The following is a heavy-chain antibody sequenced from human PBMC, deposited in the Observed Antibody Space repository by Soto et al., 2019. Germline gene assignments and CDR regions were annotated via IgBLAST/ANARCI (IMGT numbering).Heavy chain of an antibody. D-gene: IGHD6-13*01. CDR1: GGSFSGYY. V-gene: IGHV4-34*01. Sequence: SETLSLTCAVYGGSFSGYYWTWIRQPPGKGLEWIGEINHSGSTNYNPSLKSRVTISVDTSKNQFSLKLSSVTAADTAVYYCAKDFVMHGSSWLFDYWGQGTLVTVSS. CDR2: INHSGST. CDR3: AKDFVMHGSSWLFDY. J-gene: IGHJ4*02.